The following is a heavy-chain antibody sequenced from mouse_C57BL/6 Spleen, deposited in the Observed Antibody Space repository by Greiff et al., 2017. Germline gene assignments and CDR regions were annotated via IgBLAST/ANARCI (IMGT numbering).Heavy chain of an antibody. J-gene: IGHJ1*03. CDR3: ARDPNV. CDR1: GYTFTSYW. CDR2: IDPSDSYT. V-gene: IGHV1-69*01. Sequence: QVQLQQSGAELVMPGASVKLSCKASGYTFTSYWMHWVKQRPGQGLEWIGEIDPSDSYTNYNQKFKGKSTLTVDKSSSTAYMQLSSLTSEDSAVYYCARDPNVWGTGTTVTVSS.